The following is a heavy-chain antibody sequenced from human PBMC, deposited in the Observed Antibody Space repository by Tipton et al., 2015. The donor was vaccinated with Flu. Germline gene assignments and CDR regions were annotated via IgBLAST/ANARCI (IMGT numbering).Heavy chain of an antibody. CDR2: IYHSGNT. D-gene: IGHD3-22*01. Sequence: TLSLTCTISGGSISSGDYYWSWIRQSPGKGLEWLGYIYHSGNTYYNPSLNSRITISVDASKNQLSLKLSSVTAADTAVYYCARDTNYYDNGIDNWGQGTLVTVSS. CDR1: GGSISSGDYY. CDR3: ARDTNYYDNGIDN. V-gene: IGHV4-30-4*01. J-gene: IGHJ4*02.